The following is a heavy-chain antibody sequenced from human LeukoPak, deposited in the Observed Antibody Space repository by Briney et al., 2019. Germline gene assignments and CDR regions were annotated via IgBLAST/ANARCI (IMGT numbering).Heavy chain of an antibody. CDR2: ISGSGDST. J-gene: IGHJ4*02. V-gene: IGHV3-23*01. CDR3: TKSLTMWFGDSSGSDY. CDR1: GFTFSSYA. D-gene: IGHD3-10*01. Sequence: SGGSLRLSCAASGFTFSSYAMSWVRQAPGKGLEGVSAISGSGDSTYYGDPVKGRFTISRDNSKNTLYLQMNSLRAEDTAVYYCTKSLTMWFGDSSGSDYWGQGTLVTVSS.